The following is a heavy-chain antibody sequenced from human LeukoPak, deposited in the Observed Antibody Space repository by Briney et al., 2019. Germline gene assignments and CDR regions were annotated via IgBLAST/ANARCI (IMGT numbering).Heavy chain of an antibody. V-gene: IGHV3-23*01. J-gene: IGHJ4*02. Sequence: GGSLRLSCAASGFTFSNYAMSWVRQAPGKGLEWVSAISGSGTSTYYADSVKGRFTISRDNSKNTLYPQMNSLRAEDTAVYYCAKDVSHDSSGYYFSYWGQGTLVTVSS. CDR1: GFTFSNYA. CDR2: ISGSGTST. CDR3: AKDVSHDSSGYYFSY. D-gene: IGHD3-22*01.